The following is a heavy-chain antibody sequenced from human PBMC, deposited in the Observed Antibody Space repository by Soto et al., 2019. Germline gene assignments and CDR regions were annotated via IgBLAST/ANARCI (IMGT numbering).Heavy chain of an antibody. Sequence: ASLKVSCKSSGFTFTSSAVQWVRQARGQRLEWIGWIVVGSGNTNYAQKFQERVTITRDMSTSTAYMELSSPRSDDTAVYYCARDYDILTGYYEWGQGTLVTVSS. J-gene: IGHJ4*02. CDR1: GFTFTSSA. D-gene: IGHD3-9*01. V-gene: IGHV1-58*01. CDR2: IVVGSGNT. CDR3: ARDYDILTGYYE.